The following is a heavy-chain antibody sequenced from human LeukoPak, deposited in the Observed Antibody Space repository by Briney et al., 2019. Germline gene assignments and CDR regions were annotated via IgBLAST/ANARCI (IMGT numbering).Heavy chain of an antibody. CDR3: ARSPRSTVTNWFDP. D-gene: IGHD4-17*01. Sequence: ASVKVSCKASGYTFTSYGISWVRQAPGQGLEWMGWISAYNGNTNYAQKLQGRVTMTTDTSTSTAYMELRSLRSDDTAVYYCARSPRSTVTNWFDPWGQGILVTVSS. J-gene: IGHJ5*02. V-gene: IGHV1-18*01. CDR1: GYTFTSYG. CDR2: ISAYNGNT.